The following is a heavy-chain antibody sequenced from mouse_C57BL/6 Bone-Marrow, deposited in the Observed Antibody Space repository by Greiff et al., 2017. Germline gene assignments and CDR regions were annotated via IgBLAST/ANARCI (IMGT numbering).Heavy chain of an antibody. CDR3: AREGSSYPGRFAY. CDR2: IHPNSGST. V-gene: IGHV1-64*01. Sequence: QVQLQPPGAELVKPGASVKLSCKASGYTFTSYWMHWVKQRPGQGLEWIGMIHPNSGSTNYNEKFKSKATLTVDKSSSTAYMQLSSLTSEDSAVYYCAREGSSYPGRFAYWGQGTLVTVSA. J-gene: IGHJ3*01. CDR1: GYTFTSYW. D-gene: IGHD1-1*01.